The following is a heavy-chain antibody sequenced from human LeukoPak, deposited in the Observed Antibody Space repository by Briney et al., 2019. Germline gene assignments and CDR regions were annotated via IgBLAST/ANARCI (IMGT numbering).Heavy chain of an antibody. J-gene: IGHJ3*02. CDR1: GGSISSNNW. D-gene: IGHD1-26*01. CDR3: AGQVGATNAFDI. V-gene: IGHV4-4*02. CDR2: IYHSGNT. Sequence: PSETLSLTCAVSGGSISSNNWWSWVRQPPGKGLEWIGEIYHSGNTNYNPSLKNRVTISVVKSKNQFSLKLNSVTAADTAVYYCAGQVGATNAFDIWGQGTMVTVSS.